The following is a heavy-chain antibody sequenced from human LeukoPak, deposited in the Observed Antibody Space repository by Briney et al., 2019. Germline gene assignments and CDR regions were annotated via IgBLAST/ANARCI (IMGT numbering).Heavy chain of an antibody. CDR1: GGSISCGDYY. CDR3: ARSRGGGAFDI. Sequence: PSQTLSLTCTVSGGSISCGDYYWSWIRQPPGKGLEWIGYIYYSGSTYYNPSLKSRVTISVNTSKNQFSLKLSSVTAADTAVYYCARSRGGGAFDIWGQGTMVTVSS. J-gene: IGHJ3*02. CDR2: IYYSGST. V-gene: IGHV4-30-4*01. D-gene: IGHD3-10*01.